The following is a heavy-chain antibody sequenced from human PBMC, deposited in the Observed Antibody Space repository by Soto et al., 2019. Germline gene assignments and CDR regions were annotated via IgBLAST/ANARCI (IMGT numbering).Heavy chain of an antibody. J-gene: IGHJ4*02. Sequence: QVQLVESGGGVVQPGTSLRLSCVGSGFIFRSYVIHWVRQAPGKGLEWVALTSYDGSNTYYDDSVKGRFTISRDNSRNTVDLQMDSLRRDDTALYYCARWGTTGGLDVWGQGPLVSVSS. V-gene: IGHV3-30*19. CDR2: TSYDGSNT. D-gene: IGHD3-16*01. CDR1: GFIFRSYV. CDR3: ARWGTTGGLDV.